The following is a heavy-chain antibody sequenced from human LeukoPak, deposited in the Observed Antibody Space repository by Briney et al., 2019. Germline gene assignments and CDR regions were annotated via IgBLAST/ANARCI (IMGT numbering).Heavy chain of an antibody. D-gene: IGHD3-9*01. V-gene: IGHV3-23*01. CDR1: GFTFSSYG. Sequence: GGTLRLSCAASGFTFSSYGMSWVRQAPGKGLEWVSAISGSGGSTYYADSVKGRFTISRDNSKNTLYLQMNSLRAEDTAVYYCARDFKYNILTGFRSSFGFDPWGQGTLVTVSS. CDR3: ARDFKYNILTGFRSSFGFDP. J-gene: IGHJ5*02. CDR2: ISGSGGST.